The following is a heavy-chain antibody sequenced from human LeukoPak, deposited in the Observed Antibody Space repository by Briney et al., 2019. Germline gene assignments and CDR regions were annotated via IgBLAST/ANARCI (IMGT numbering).Heavy chain of an antibody. CDR3: ARLGAGRGSY. CDR1: GGSISSSSYY. J-gene: IGHJ4*02. Sequence: PSETLSLTCTVSGGSISSSSYYWGWIRQPPGKGLEWIGSIYYSGSTYYNPSLKSRVTISVDTSKNQFSLKLSSVTAADTAVYYCARLGAGRGSYWGQGTLVTVSS. V-gene: IGHV4-39*01. CDR2: IYYSGST. D-gene: IGHD6-19*01.